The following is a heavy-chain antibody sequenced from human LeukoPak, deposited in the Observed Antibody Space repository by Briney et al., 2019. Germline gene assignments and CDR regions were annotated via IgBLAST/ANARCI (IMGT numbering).Heavy chain of an antibody. CDR3: ARGGSYFPYYYYYYMDV. V-gene: IGHV4-59*01. CDR2: IYYSGST. J-gene: IGHJ6*03. CDR1: GGSISSYY. Sequence: SETLSLTCTVSGGSISSYYWSWIRQPPGKGLEWIGYIYYSGSTNYNPSLKSRVTISVDTSKNQFSLKLSSVTAADTAVYYCARGGSYFPYYYYYYMDVWGKGTTVIVSS. D-gene: IGHD1-26*01.